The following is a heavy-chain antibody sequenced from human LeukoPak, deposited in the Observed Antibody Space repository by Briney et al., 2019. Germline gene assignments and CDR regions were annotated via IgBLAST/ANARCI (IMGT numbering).Heavy chain of an antibody. D-gene: IGHD2-21*02. J-gene: IGHJ4*02. CDR1: GFTFSRYE. CDR2: ISGSVQTI. Sequence: GGSLRLSCAVSGFTFSRYEMNWVRQAPGKGLEWGSYISGSVQTIYYADSVRGRFTTPRDNAKNSLFLQMNSLRAEDTAVYYCARYCGGDCYSNPYWGQGTLVTVSS. CDR3: ARYCGGDCYSNPY. V-gene: IGHV3-48*03.